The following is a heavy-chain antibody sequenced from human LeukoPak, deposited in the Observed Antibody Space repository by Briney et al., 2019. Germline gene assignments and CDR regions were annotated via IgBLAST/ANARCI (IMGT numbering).Heavy chain of an antibody. CDR1: GFTFSSYA. V-gene: IGHV3-23*01. CDR3: ARVAGWHWFDP. CDR2: IRPSGDNT. Sequence: GESLRLSCAASGFTFSSYAMSWVRQAPGRGLGWVSSIRPSGDNTYYGDSVKGRFTISRDNSKNTVYLQMNNMRVDGTAVYYCARVAGWHWFDPWGQGTLVTVSS. J-gene: IGHJ5*02. D-gene: IGHD6-19*01.